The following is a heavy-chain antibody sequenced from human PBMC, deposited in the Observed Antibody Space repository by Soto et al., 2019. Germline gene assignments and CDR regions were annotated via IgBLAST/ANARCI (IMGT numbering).Heavy chain of an antibody. CDR2: ISSSGSTI. Sequence: QVQLVESGGGLVKPGGSLRLSCAASGFTFSDYYMSWIRQAPGKGLEWVSYISSSGSTIYYADSVKGRFTISRDNAKHSLYLQMNSLRAEDTAVYYCARDQFAMTTVTTNWFDPWGQGTLVTVSS. CDR3: ARDQFAMTTVTTNWFDP. CDR1: GFTFSDYY. V-gene: IGHV3-11*01. D-gene: IGHD4-17*01. J-gene: IGHJ5*02.